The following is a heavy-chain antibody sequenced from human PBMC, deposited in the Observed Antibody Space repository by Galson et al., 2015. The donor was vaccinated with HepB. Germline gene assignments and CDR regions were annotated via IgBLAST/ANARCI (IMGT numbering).Heavy chain of an antibody. CDR1: GGSFSGYY. D-gene: IGHD4-17*01. Sequence: ETLSLTCAVYGGSFSGYYWSWIRQPPGKGLEWIGEINHSGSTNYNPSLKSRVTISVDTSKNQFSLKLSSVTAADTAVYYCASTTVTTLGGWFDPWGQGTLVTVSS. J-gene: IGHJ5*02. CDR3: ASTTVTTLGGWFDP. V-gene: IGHV4-34*01. CDR2: INHSGST.